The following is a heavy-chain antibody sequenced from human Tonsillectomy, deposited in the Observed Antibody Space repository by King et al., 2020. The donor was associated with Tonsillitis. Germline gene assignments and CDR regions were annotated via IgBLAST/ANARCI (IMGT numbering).Heavy chain of an antibody. V-gene: IGHV3-33*03. CDR3: AKDESWLPAQNWFDP. Sequence: VQLVESGGGVVQPGRSLRLSCAASGFTFSSYGMHWVRRAPGKGLEWVAFIWYDGSDKYYADSVKGRFTISRDNSKNTLYLQMKTLRGEDTAVYYCAKDESWLPAQNWFDPWGQGTLVTVSS. CDR1: GFTFSSYG. D-gene: IGHD6-19*01. CDR2: IWYDGSDK. J-gene: IGHJ5*02.